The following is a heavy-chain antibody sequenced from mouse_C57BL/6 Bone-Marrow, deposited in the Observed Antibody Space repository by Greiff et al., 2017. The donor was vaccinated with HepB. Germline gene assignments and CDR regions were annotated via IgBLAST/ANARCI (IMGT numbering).Heavy chain of an antibody. V-gene: IGHV1-42*01. CDR2: INPSTGGT. CDR3: ASTVFDY. Sequence: EVKLMESGPELVKPGASVKISCKASGYSFTGYYMNWVKQSPEKSLEWIGEINPSTGGTTYNQKFKAKATLTVDKSSSTAYMQLKSLTSEDSAVYYCASTVFDYWGQGTTLTVAS. CDR1: GYSFTGYY. J-gene: IGHJ2*01. D-gene: IGHD1-1*01.